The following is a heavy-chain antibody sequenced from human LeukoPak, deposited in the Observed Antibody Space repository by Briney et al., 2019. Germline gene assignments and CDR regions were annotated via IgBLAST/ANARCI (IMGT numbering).Heavy chain of an antibody. D-gene: IGHD3-3*01. Sequence: SETLSLTCAVSGGSFIGYYWSWIRQPPGKGLEWIGEINHSGGDNYNPSLKSRVTISADTSKSQFSLKLGSVTAADTAVYYCARVPLRFLEPFDYWGQGTLVTVSS. CDR3: ARVPLRFLEPFDY. J-gene: IGHJ4*02. V-gene: IGHV4-34*01. CDR1: GGSFIGYY. CDR2: INHSGGD.